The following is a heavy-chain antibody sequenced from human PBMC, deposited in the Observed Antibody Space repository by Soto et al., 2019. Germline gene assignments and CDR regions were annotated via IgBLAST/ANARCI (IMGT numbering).Heavy chain of an antibody. Sequence: EVQLVESGGGLVKPGGSLRLSCAASGFTFSNYSMNWVRQAPGKGLEWVSSISSSSSYIYYADSVKGRFTISRDNAKNSLYLQMNSLRAEDTAVYYCARDKGSSGWDYYFDYWGQGTLVTVSS. CDR2: ISSSSSYI. CDR1: GFTFSNYS. V-gene: IGHV3-21*01. CDR3: ARDKGSSGWDYYFDY. J-gene: IGHJ4*02. D-gene: IGHD6-19*01.